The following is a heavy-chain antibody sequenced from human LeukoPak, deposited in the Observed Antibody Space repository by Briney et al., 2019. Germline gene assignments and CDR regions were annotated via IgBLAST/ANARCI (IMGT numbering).Heavy chain of an antibody. J-gene: IGHJ3*02. V-gene: IGHV5-51*01. CDR3: ARPKGSGNYNTFDI. D-gene: IGHD1-26*01. CDR2: IYPGDSDT. CDR1: GYSFTSYW. Sequence: GAPLKISSKGSGYSFTSYWIGWVRRMPGKGLEWMGVIYPGDSDTRYSPSFQGQVTISADKSISTAYLQWSSLKASDTAMYYCARPKGSGNYNTFDIWGQGTMVTVSS.